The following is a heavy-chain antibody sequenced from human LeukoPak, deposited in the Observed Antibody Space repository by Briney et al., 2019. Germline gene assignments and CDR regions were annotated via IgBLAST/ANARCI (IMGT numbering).Heavy chain of an antibody. CDR1: GYTFTGYY. CDR3: ARASGSYRWFDS. V-gene: IGHV1-2*02. D-gene: IGHD1-26*01. CDR2: VNPNSGDT. J-gene: IGHJ5*01. Sequence: ASVKVSCKAPGYTFTGYYLHWVRQAPGQGLEWMGCVNPNSGDTNYAQKFQGSVTMTRDTSISTVYMELSRLRSDDTAVYYCARASGSYRWFDSWGQGTLVTVSS.